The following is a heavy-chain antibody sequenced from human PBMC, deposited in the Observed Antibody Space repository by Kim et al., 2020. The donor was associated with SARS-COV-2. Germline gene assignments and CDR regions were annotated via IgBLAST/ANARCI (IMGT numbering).Heavy chain of an antibody. J-gene: IGHJ4*02. D-gene: IGHD2-21*02. CDR1: GFTFSTYR. Sequence: GGSLRLSCAASGFTFSTYRMNWVRQAPGKGLEWVSSIVRSSIYANSVRGRFTISRDNNKDSLYLQMNSPRAEDTAVYYCARASRGGDCLDYWCPGSLVTV. CDR2: IVRSSI. V-gene: IGHV3-21*01. CDR3: ARASRGGDCLDY.